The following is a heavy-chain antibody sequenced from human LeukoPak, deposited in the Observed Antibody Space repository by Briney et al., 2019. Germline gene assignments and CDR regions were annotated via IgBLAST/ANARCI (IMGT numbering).Heavy chain of an antibody. CDR1: GFTFSSYS. D-gene: IGHD6-13*01. Sequence: PGGSLRLSCAASGFTFSSYSMNWVRQAPGKGLEWVSPISSSSSYIYYADSVKGRFTISRDDAQNSLYLQMNSLRADDTAVYYCAKDILAAGLFFDYWGQGILVTVSS. V-gene: IGHV3-21*04. CDR2: ISSSSSYI. J-gene: IGHJ4*02. CDR3: AKDILAAGLFFDY.